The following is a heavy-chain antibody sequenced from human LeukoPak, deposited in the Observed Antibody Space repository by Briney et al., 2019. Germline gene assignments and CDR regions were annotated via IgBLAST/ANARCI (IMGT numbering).Heavy chain of an antibody. Sequence: ASAKDSCKASGYTFTSFYMHWVPQAPGQGLEWIGIIHPSGGSTSYAQKFQGRVTMTRDTSTSTVYMELSSLRSEDTAVYYCERVMATIVGYYFDYWGQGTLVTVSS. CDR3: ERVMATIVGYYFDY. D-gene: IGHD5-24*01. J-gene: IGHJ4*02. V-gene: IGHV1-46*01. CDR2: IHPSGGST. CDR1: GYTFTSFY.